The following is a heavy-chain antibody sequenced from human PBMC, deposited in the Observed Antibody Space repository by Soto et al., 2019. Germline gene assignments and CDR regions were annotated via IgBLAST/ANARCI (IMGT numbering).Heavy chain of an antibody. CDR3: ARVYDRGPPGVYYDGMNV. CDR1: GYKFTSHG. D-gene: IGHD3-10*02. V-gene: IGHV1-18*04. J-gene: IGHJ6*02. Sequence: QVQLVQSGPEVRKPGASVKVSCKGTGYKFTSHGISWVRQAPGQGLEWMGWIGGHTGDTNYAQRFQDRVTMTTDTSTSTAYMDLRSLRSDDTAVYYCARVYDRGPPGVYYDGMNVWGQGTTVTVSS. CDR2: IGGHTGDT.